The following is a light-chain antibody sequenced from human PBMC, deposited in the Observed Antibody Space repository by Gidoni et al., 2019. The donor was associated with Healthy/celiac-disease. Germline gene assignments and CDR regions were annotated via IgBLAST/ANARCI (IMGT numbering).Light chain of an antibody. Sequence: DIVMTQSPLSLPVTPGEPASISCRSSQSLLHSNGYNYLDWYLQKPGQSPQLLIYLGSNRASGVPDRFSGSGSGTDFTLKISRVEVEDVGVYYCMQALQTPCTFGQGTKLEIQ. V-gene: IGKV2-28*01. CDR3: MQALQTPCT. J-gene: IGKJ2*02. CDR2: LGS. CDR1: QSLLHSNGYNY.